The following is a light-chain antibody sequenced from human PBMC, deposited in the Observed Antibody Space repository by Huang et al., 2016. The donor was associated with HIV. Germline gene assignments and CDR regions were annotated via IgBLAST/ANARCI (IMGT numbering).Light chain of an antibody. J-gene: IGKJ2*01. V-gene: IGKV1-39*01. Sequence: DIQMTQSPSSLSASVGDRVTITCRASQSISSYLNWYQQKPGKAPKVLIYAASSLQSGIPSRISGSAAGTDFTLTISSLQPEDFATYYGQQTYITPLTFGQGTKLEIK. CDR2: AAS. CDR1: QSISSY. CDR3: QQTYITPLT.